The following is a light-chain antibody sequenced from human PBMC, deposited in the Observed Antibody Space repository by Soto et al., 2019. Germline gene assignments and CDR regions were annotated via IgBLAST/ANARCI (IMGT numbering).Light chain of an antibody. V-gene: IGKV4-1*01. CDR2: WAS. CDR1: QSVLFNSNNKNY. Sequence: DIVMTQSPDSLAVSLGERATINCKSSQSVLFNSNNKNYLAWYQQKPGQPPKLLIYWASTRESGVPDRFSGSGSGTDFTLTIISLQAEDVAVYYCQQYHDTPRTFGRGTKVEIK. CDR3: QQYHDTPRT. J-gene: IGKJ1*01.